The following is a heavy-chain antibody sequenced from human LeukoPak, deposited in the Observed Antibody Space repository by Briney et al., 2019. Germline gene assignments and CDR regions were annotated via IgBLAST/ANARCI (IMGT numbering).Heavy chain of an antibody. V-gene: IGHV3-30*02. J-gene: IGHJ4*02. CDR3: AKIIAVDHY. CDR2: VRYDGSNK. D-gene: IGHD6-19*01. Sequence: PGGSLRLSCAASGFTFSRYGMHWVRQAPGKGLEGVAFVRYDGSNKYYADSVKGRFTISRDNSKNTLYLQMNSPRAEDTAVYYCAKIIAVDHYWGQGTLVTASS. CDR1: GFTFSRYG.